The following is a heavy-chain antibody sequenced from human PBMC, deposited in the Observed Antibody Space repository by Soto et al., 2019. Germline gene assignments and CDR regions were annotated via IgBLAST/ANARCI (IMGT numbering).Heavy chain of an antibody. CDR2: ISGYNGNT. CDR1: CFTVSMSG. CDR3: AREGPRPYYYYGMDV. Sequence: GASVKVSCQAFCFTVSMSGISWVRQAPGQGLEWMGWISGYNGNTNYEQKFQDRVTMTTDTTTNTAYMELRSLRSDDTAVYYCAREGPRPYYYYGMDVWG. V-gene: IGHV1-18*01. J-gene: IGHJ6*02.